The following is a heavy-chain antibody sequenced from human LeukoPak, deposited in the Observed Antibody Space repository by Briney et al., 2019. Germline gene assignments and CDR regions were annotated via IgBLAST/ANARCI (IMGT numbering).Heavy chain of an antibody. CDR1: GGTFSSYA. Sequence: ASVKVSCKASGGTFSSYANSWVRQAPGQELERMGGIIPIFGTANYAQKFQGRVTITADESTSTAYMELSSLRSEDTAVYYCASPREGADYYYGMDVWGQGTTVTVSS. V-gene: IGHV1-69*13. CDR2: IIPIFGTA. CDR3: ASPREGADYYYGMDV. D-gene: IGHD1-26*01. J-gene: IGHJ6*02.